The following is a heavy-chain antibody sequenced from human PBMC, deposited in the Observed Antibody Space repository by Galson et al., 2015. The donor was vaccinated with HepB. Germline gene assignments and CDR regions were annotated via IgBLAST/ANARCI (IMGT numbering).Heavy chain of an antibody. CDR1: GFTFSDYY. CDR2: ISSSSSYT. J-gene: IGHJ4*02. CDR3: ARAPHRWSPGGY. V-gene: IGHV3-11*05. D-gene: IGHD4-23*01. Sequence: SLRLSCAASGFTFSDYYMSWIRQAPGKGLEWVSYISSSSSYTNYADSVKGRFTISRDNAKNSLYLQMNSLRAEDTAVYYCARAPHRWSPGGYWGQGTLVTVSS.